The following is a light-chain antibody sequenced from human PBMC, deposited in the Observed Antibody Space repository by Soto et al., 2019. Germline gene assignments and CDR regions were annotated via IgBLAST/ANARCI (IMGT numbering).Light chain of an antibody. Sequence: DIQMTQSPSTLSASVGDRVTITCRASQSISSWLAWYQQKPGKAPKLLIYDASSLESGAPSRFSGSRSGTEFTLTISSLQPDDFANYYCQQYNSYSPSFGPGTKVDIK. CDR3: QQYNSYSPS. J-gene: IGKJ3*01. CDR1: QSISSW. CDR2: DAS. V-gene: IGKV1-5*01.